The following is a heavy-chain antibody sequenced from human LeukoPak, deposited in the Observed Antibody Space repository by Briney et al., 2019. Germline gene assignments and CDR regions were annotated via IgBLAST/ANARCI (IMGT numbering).Heavy chain of an antibody. V-gene: IGHV4-59*01. Sequence: PSETLSLTCTVSGGSISSYYWSWIRQPPGKGLEWIGYIYYSGSTNYNPSLKSRVTISVYTSKNQFSLKLSSVTAADTAVYYCARDLRMTYGGNRYDAFDIWGQGTMVTVSS. CDR1: GGSISSYY. J-gene: IGHJ3*02. CDR3: ARDLRMTYGGNRYDAFDI. D-gene: IGHD4-23*01. CDR2: IYYSGST.